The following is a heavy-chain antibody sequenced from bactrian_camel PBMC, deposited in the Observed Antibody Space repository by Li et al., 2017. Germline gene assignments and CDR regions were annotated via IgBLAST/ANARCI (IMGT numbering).Heavy chain of an antibody. V-gene: IGHV3S54*01. CDR1: GAIPTKYTYC. Sequence: HVQLVESGGGSVQAGGSLRLSCTASGAIPTKYTYCMAWFRQAPGKEREGIAVLDTHGDIEYADSVKGRFTISRDNAKSSLYLQMNSLKTEDTAVYYCARGWADFDNWGQGTQVTVS. D-gene: IGHD3*01. CDR3: ARGWADFDN. CDR2: LDTHGDI. J-gene: IGHJ6*01.